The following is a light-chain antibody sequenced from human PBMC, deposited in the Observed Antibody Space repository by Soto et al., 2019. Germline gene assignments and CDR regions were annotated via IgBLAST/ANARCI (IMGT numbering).Light chain of an antibody. J-gene: IGLJ2*01. CDR1: SSDVGSYNL. CDR2: EGS. CDR3: CSYAGSSTLGV. Sequence: QSALTQPASVSGSPGQSITISCTGTSSDVGSYNLVSWYQHHPGKAPKLMIYEGSKRPPGVSNRVSGSKSGNTASLTISGLQAEDEADYYCCSYAGSSTLGVFGGGTKLTVL. V-gene: IGLV2-23*01.